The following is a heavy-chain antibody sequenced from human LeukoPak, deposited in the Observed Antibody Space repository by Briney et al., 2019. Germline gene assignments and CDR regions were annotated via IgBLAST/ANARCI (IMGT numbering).Heavy chain of an antibody. V-gene: IGHV4-34*01. Sequence: SETLSLTCAVYNGSLSEYYWSWIRQPPGKGLEWIGEINHSGSTTYNPSLQSRVTMSVDTSKNQCSLEVSSVTAADTAVYYCAGWNAHYHFFDYWVPGIPLTVSS. J-gene: IGHJ4*02. CDR2: INHSGST. CDR1: NGSLSEYY. CDR3: AGWNAHYHFFDY. D-gene: IGHD4/OR15-4a*01.